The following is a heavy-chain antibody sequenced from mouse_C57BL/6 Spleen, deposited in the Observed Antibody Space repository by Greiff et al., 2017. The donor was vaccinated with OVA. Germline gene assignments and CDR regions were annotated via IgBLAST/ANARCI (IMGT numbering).Heavy chain of an antibody. CDR1: GYTFTDYE. V-gene: IGHV1-15*01. CDR2: IDPETGGT. J-gene: IGHJ3*01. D-gene: IGHD2-5*01. CDR3: TYSNTWFAY. Sequence: QVQLKESGAELVRPGASVTLSCKASGYTFTDYEMHWVKQTPVHGLEWIGAIDPETGGTAYNQTFKGKAILTADKSSSTAYMELRSLTSEDSAVYYCTYSNTWFAYWGQGTLVTVSA.